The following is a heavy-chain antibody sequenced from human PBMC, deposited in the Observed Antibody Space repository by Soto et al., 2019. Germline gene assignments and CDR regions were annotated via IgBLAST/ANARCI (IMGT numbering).Heavy chain of an antibody. CDR3: ARVSTSASGSYYTLDY. V-gene: IGHV4-59*11. CDR2: GST. D-gene: IGHD3-10*01. J-gene: IGHJ4*02. CDR1: GDSISSHY. Sequence: SETLSLTCTVSGDSISSHYWSWIRQPLGKGLEWIGFGSTKYNPSLKSRIRISVDTSKNQFSMNLTSATAADTAVYYCARVSTSASGSYYTLDYWGQGTLVTVSS.